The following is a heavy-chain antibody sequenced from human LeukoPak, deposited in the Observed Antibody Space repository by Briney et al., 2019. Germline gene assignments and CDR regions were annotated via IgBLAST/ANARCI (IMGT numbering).Heavy chain of an antibody. D-gene: IGHD3-10*01. CDR3: ARGTVTMVDY. Sequence: GGSLRLSCAASGFTVSSNYMSWVRQTPGRGLEWVSVIYSGGSTYYADSVKGRFTISRDNSKNTLFLQMNSLRAGDTAVYYCARGTVTMVDYWGQGTLVTVSS. CDR2: IYSGGST. J-gene: IGHJ4*02. V-gene: IGHV3-66*01. CDR1: GFTVSSNY.